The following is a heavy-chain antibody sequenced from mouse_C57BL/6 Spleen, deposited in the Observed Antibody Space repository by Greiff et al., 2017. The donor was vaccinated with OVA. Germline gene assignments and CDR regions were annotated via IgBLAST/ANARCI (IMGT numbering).Heavy chain of an antibody. CDR3: ARDGDAMDY. J-gene: IGHJ4*01. Sequence: QVQLKQPGAELVKPGASVKLSCKASGCTFTSYWMHWVKQRPGRGLEWIGRFDPNSGGTKYNEKFKSKATLTVDKPSSTAYMQLSSLTSEDSAVYYCARDGDAMDYWGQGTSVTVSS. CDR2: FDPNSGGT. V-gene: IGHV1-72*01. CDR1: GCTFTSYW.